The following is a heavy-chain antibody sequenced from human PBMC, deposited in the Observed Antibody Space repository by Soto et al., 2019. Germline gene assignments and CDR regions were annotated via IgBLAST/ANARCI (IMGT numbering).Heavy chain of an antibody. D-gene: IGHD3-9*01. CDR3: ARIYFDWLLPVDYYYMDV. Sequence: PGGSLRLSCAASGFTFSSYWMSWVRQAPGKRLEWVANIKQDGSEKYYVDSVKGRFTISRDNAKNSLYLQMNSLRAEDTAVYYCARIYFDWLLPVDYYYMDVWGKGTTVTVSS. CDR1: GFTFSSYW. J-gene: IGHJ6*03. CDR2: IKQDGSEK. V-gene: IGHV3-7*01.